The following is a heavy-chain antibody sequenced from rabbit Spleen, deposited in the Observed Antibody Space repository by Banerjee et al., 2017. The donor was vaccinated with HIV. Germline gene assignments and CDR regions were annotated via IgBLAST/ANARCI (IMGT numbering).Heavy chain of an antibody. J-gene: IGHJ4*01. V-gene: IGHV1S45*01. Sequence: QQQLEESGGGLVKPGTSLTLTCTASGFSFSSSYWICWVRQAPGKGLEWIACIYAGSSGSTWYANWAKGRFTISRTSSTTVTLQMTSLTAADTATYFCARFYAGYGDFGFAAMWGPGTLVTVS. CDR3: ARFYAGYGDFGFAAM. D-gene: IGHD7-1*01. CDR1: GFSFSSSYW. CDR2: IYAGSSGST.